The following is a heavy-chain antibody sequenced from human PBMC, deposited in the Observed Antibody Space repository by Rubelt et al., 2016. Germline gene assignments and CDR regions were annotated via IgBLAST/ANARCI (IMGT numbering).Heavy chain of an antibody. V-gene: IGHV4-39*07. D-gene: IGHD5-24*01. CDR1: GGSISSSSYY. CDR2: IYYSGST. CDR3: ARVGPDGYNWRYFDY. J-gene: IGHJ4*02. Sequence: QLQLQESGPGLVKPLETLSLTCTVSGGSISSSSYYWGWIRQPPGKGLEWIGSIYYSGSTYYNPSPNSRVTISVDTSKNQFSLKLSSVTAADTAVYYCARVGPDGYNWRYFDYWGQGTLVTVSS.